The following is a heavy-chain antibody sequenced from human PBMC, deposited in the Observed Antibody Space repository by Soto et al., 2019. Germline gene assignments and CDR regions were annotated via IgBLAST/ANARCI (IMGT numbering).Heavy chain of an antibody. J-gene: IGHJ4*02. D-gene: IGHD3-10*01. Sequence: GGSLRLSCAASGFTFSSYSMNWVRQAPGKGLEWVSYISSSSSTIYYADSVKGRFTISRDNAKNSLYLQMNSLRAEDTAVYYCARSNDVLLWFGELLGVDYWGQGTLVTVSS. CDR3: ARSNDVLLWFGELLGVDY. CDR2: ISSSSSTI. CDR1: GFTFSSYS. V-gene: IGHV3-48*01.